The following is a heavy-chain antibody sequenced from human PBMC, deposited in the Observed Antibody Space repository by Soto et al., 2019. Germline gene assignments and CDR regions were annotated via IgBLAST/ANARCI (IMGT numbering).Heavy chain of an antibody. CDR3: AGAVAGYYYGMDV. V-gene: IGHV3-53*01. J-gene: IGHJ6*02. CDR2: IQASGST. Sequence: GGSLRLSCAASGFTVSSKYMTWVRQAPGKGLEWVSPIQASGSTYYSDPVRGRFTISRDNSKNTLDLQMDSLRPEDTAVYYCAGAVAGYYYGMDVWGQGTTVTVSS. D-gene: IGHD6-19*01. CDR1: GFTVSSKY.